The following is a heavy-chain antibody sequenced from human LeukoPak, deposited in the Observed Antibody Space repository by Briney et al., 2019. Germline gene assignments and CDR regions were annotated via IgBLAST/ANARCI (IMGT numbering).Heavy chain of an antibody. CDR1: GFTFSSYW. CDR3: ARGDFWSGDYTDAFDI. J-gene: IGHJ3*02. V-gene: IGHV3-7*04. CDR2: IKPDGSEK. Sequence: GGSLRLSCAASGFTFSSYWMSWVRQAPGKGLEWVPNIKPDGSEKYYVDSVKGRFTISRDNAKNSLCLQMNSLRAGDTAVYYCARGDFWSGDYTDAFDIWGQGTMVAVSS. D-gene: IGHD3-3*01.